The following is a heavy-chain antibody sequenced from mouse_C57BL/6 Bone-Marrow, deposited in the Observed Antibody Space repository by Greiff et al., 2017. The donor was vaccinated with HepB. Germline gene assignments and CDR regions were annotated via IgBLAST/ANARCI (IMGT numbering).Heavy chain of an antibody. J-gene: IGHJ2*01. CDR2: IWSGGST. Sequence: QVQLQQSGPGLVQPSQSLSITCTVSGFSLTSYGVHWVRQSPGKGLEWLGVIWSGGSTDYNAAFISRLSISKDNSKSQVFFKMNSLQADDTAIYYCARNIGDPYYFGYWGQGTTLTVSS. D-gene: IGHD2-13*01. CDR3: ARNIGDPYYFGY. V-gene: IGHV2-2*01. CDR1: GFSLTSYG.